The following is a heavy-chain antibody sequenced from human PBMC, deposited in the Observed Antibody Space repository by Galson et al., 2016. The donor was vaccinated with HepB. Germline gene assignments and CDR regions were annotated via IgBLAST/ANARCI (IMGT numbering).Heavy chain of an antibody. D-gene: IGHD6-13*01. V-gene: IGHV1-18*01. CDR2: ISHDNGKT. CDR1: NFTFTTHG. Sequence: SVKVSCKASNFTFTTHGITWVRQAPGRGPEWMGWISHDNGKTDHAPKVQDRLIMTTDTSTNTAYMELRGLISDDTAVHYCARGLRWYGTPMDVWGQGTTVTV. CDR3: ARGLRWYGTPMDV. J-gene: IGHJ6*02.